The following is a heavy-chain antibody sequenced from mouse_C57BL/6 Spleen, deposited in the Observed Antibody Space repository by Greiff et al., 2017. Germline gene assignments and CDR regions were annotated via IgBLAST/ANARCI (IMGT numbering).Heavy chain of an antibody. CDR2: INPSTGGT. J-gene: IGHJ3*01. V-gene: IGHV1-43*01. CDR3: ARWDFPITTEVATEDWFAY. Sequence: EVQLQQSGPELVKPGASVKISCKASGYSFTGYYMHWVKQSSEQSLEWIGEINPSTGGTSYNQKFKGKATLTVDKSSSTAYMPITGLTSEGSAVYYCARWDFPITTEVATEDWFAYWGQGTLGTVSA. CDR1: GYSFTGYY. D-gene: IGHD1-1*01.